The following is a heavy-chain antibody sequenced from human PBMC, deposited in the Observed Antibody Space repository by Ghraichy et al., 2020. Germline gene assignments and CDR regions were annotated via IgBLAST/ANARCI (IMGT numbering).Heavy chain of an antibody. CDR2: IYQSGAT. CDR3: ARAPYDDDGFYDDGFDV. V-gene: IGHV4-30-2*01. D-gene: IGHD3-22*01. CDR1: GGSISNGSFS. J-gene: IGHJ3*01. Sequence: SETLSLTCAVSGGSISNGSFSWIRMRQPTGKDLEWIGYIYQSGATYYNPSHNSRVTISLDNSRNQLSLNLSSVTAADTAVYYCARAPYDDDGFYDDGFDVWGQGIMFTVSS.